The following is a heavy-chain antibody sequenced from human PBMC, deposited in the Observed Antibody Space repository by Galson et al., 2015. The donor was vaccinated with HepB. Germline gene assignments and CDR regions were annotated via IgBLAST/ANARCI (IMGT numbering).Heavy chain of an antibody. CDR1: GYTFTSYD. V-gene: IGHV1-8*01. Sequence: SVKVSCKASGYTFTSYDINWVRQATGQGLEWMGWMNPNSGNTGYAQKFQGRVTMTRNTSISTAYMELSSLRSEDTAVYYCARARGLGGIFGVVSGYWGQGALVTVSS. D-gene: IGHD3-3*01. CDR3: ARARGLGGIFGVVSGY. J-gene: IGHJ4*02. CDR2: MNPNSGNT.